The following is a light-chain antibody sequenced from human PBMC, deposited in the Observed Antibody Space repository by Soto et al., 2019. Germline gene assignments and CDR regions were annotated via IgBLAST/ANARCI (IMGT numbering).Light chain of an antibody. CDR1: SSDVGSSNL. Sequence: QSVLTQPASLSVSPGQSITISCTGSSSDVGSSNLVSWYQQHPGKAPKLIIYEGSRRPSGVPGRFSGSMSGNTASLTISGLQAEDEADYYCCSFARSSTSYVFGTGTKVTVL. CDR2: EGS. J-gene: IGLJ1*01. CDR3: CSFARSSTSYV. V-gene: IGLV2-23*01.